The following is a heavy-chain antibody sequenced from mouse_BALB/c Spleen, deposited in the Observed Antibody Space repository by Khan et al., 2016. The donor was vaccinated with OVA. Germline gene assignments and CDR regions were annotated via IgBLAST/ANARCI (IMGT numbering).Heavy chain of an antibody. V-gene: IGHV3-2*02. J-gene: IGHJ4*01. D-gene: IGHD1-1*01. Sequence: EVQLQESGPGLVKPSQSLSLTCTVTGYSITSDYAWDWIRQFPGNKLEWMGYISYGGSTSYNPSLKSRISITRDTSKNQFFLQLNSVTTEDTATYYCARKNYYGYAMDYWGQVTSVTVSS. CDR3: ARKNYYGYAMDY. CDR1: GYSITSDYA. CDR2: ISYGGST.